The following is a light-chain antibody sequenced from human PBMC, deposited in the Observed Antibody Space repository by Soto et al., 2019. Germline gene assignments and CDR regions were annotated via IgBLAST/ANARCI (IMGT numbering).Light chain of an antibody. J-gene: IGKJ5*01. CDR3: QQRSDWPLT. V-gene: IGKV3-11*01. CDR2: GAS. Sequence: ELVMTHSRATLPGSPGQIATLSCRASQSVSSNLAWYQQNPGQAPRCLIYGASNRATGIPARFSGSGSGTDFTLTIGSLEPEDFAVYYCQQRSDWPLTFGQGTRLEI. CDR1: QSVSSN.